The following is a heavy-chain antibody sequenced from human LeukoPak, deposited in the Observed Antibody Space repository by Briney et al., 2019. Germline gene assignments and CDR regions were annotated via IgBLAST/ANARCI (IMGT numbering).Heavy chain of an antibody. CDR1: GYTLTELS. Sequence: ASVKVSCKVSGYTLTELSMHWVRQAPGKGLEWMGGFDPEDGETIYAQKFQGRVTMTEDTSTDTAYMELSSLRSEDTAVYYCARVGGYDYFRYYYYMDVWGKGTTVTISS. D-gene: IGHD5-12*01. J-gene: IGHJ6*03. CDR3: ARVGGYDYFRYYYYMDV. CDR2: FDPEDGET. V-gene: IGHV1-24*01.